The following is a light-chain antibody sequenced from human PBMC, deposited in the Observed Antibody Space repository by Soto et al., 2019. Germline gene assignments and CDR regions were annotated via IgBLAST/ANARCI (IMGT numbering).Light chain of an antibody. Sequence: QSVLTQPRSVSGSPGQSVTISCTGTSGDVGGYNYVSWYQQHPGKAPKLLIYDVSKRPSGVPDRFSGSKSGNTASLTISGLQAEDEADYYCSSYAGRYTYVFGTGTKVTVL. CDR1: SGDVGGYNY. V-gene: IGLV2-11*01. CDR2: DVS. CDR3: SSYAGRYTYV. J-gene: IGLJ1*01.